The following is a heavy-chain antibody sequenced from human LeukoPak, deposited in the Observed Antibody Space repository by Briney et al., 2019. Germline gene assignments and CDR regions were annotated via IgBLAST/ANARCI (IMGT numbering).Heavy chain of an antibody. CDR2: IYYSGST. CDR3: ARRPYGSGRGWFDP. J-gene: IGHJ5*02. Sequence: SETLSLTCTVSGGSISSYYWSWIRQPPGMGLEWIGYIYYSGSTNYNPSLKSRVTISVDTSKTQFSLKLSSVTAADTAVYYCARRPYGSGRGWFDPWGQGTLVTVSS. CDR1: GGSISSYY. V-gene: IGHV4-59*08. D-gene: IGHD3-10*01.